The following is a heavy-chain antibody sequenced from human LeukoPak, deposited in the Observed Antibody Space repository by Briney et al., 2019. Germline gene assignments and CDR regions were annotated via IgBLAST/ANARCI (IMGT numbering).Heavy chain of an antibody. D-gene: IGHD3-22*01. CDR2: IYHSGST. CDR1: GGSISSYY. Sequence: SETLSLTCTVSGGSISSYYWSWIRQPPGKGLEWIGYIYHSGSTYYNPSLKSRVTISVDRSKNQFSLKLSSVTAADTAVYYCARSHYDSSGYEDAFDLWGQGTMVTVSS. V-gene: IGHV4-59*12. J-gene: IGHJ3*01. CDR3: ARSHYDSSGYEDAFDL.